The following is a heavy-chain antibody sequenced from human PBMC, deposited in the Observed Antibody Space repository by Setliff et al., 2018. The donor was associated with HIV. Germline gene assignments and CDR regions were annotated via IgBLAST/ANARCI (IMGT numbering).Heavy chain of an antibody. CDR1: GGYISSTNW. D-gene: IGHD4-17*01. V-gene: IGHV4-4*02. CDR3: ATEEGTTVHRIDF. J-gene: IGHJ4*02. CDR2: ISHSGST. Sequence: SETLSLTCAVSGGYISSTNWWSWVRQPPGKGLEWIGEISHSGSTNYNPSLKSRVTISVDKSKNQFSLKLSSVTAADTAVYYCATEEGTTVHRIDFWGQGTLVTVSS.